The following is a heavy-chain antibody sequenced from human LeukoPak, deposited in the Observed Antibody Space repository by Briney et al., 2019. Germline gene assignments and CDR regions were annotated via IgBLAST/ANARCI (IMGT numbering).Heavy chain of an antibody. V-gene: IGHV3-53*01. CDR1: GFTFSSFS. CDR2: IYSGGST. J-gene: IGHJ3*02. Sequence: GGSLRLSCAASGFTFSSFSMSWVRQAPGKGLEWVSVIYSGGSTYYADSVKGRFTISRDNSKNTLYLQMNSLRAEDTAVYYCAREGNLGAFDIWGQGTMVTVSS. D-gene: IGHD1-14*01. CDR3: AREGNLGAFDI.